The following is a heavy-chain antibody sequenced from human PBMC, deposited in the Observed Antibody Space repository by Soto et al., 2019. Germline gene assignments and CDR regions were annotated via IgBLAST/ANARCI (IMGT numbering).Heavy chain of an antibody. V-gene: IGHV3-48*02. D-gene: IGHD6-13*01. J-gene: IGHJ4*01. CDR3: ARDSPSSSWLFDC. CDR2: ISGSSITI. Sequence: VGSLRLSCAASGFTFSTYGMNWVRQAPGKGLEWISYISGSSITIYYADSMKGRFTIPRDNAKNSLYLQMNSLRDVDTAVYYCARDSPSSSWLFDCWGHGTLVTVSS. CDR1: GFTFSTYG.